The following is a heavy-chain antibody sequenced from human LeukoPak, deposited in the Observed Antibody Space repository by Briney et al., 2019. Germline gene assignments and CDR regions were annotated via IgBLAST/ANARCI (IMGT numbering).Heavy chain of an antibody. Sequence: GESLKISCRGSGYSFTSYWIGWVRQMPGKGLEWMGIIYPGDSDTRYSPSFQGQVTISADKSISTAYLQWSSLKASDTAMYYWARWGFSSGYYASFFDYWGQGTLVTVSS. J-gene: IGHJ4*02. CDR1: GYSFTSYW. V-gene: IGHV5-51*01. CDR2: IYPGDSDT. CDR3: ARWGFSSGYYASFFDY. D-gene: IGHD3-22*01.